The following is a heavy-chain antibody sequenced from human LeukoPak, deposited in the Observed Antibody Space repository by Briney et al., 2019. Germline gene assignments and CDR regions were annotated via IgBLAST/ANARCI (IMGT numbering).Heavy chain of an antibody. CDR3: ARDASSAYYYYGMDV. CDR1: GGTFSSYA. CDR2: IIPIFGTA. Sequence: SVKVSCKASGGTFSSYAISWVRQAPGQGLEWMGGIIPIFGTANYAQKFQGRVTITADESTSTACMELSSLRSEDTAVYYCARDASSAYYYYGMDVWGQGTTVTVSS. D-gene: IGHD3-22*01. V-gene: IGHV1-69*13. J-gene: IGHJ6*02.